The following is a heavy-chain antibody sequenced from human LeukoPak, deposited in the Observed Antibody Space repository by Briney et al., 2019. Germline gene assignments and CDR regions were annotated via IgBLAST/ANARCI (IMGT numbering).Heavy chain of an antibody. CDR3: ARNVEEMATIRYFDY. CDR1: GYSFTSYW. Sequence: GEALKICWKGAGYSFTSYWIWLGRQLPEKRVELMGIIYPGDSDTRYSQSFQGQVTISADKSISTAYLQWSSLKASDTAMYYCARNVEEMATIRYFDYWGQGTLVTVSS. V-gene: IGHV5-51*01. CDR2: IYPGDSDT. J-gene: IGHJ4*02. D-gene: IGHD5-24*01.